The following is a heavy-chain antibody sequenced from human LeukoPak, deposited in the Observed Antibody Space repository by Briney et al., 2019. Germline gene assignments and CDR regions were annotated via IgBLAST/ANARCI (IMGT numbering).Heavy chain of an antibody. D-gene: IGHD5-18*01. CDR3: ARDYNYGSLGKGAYHFDY. V-gene: IGHV3-11*01. CDR1: GFAFSDYY. J-gene: IGHJ4*02. CDR2: ISNGGTSV. Sequence: GGSLRLSCAASGFAFSDYYMSWVREAPGEGLEWVSYISNGGTSVYYAYSVKGRFTISRDNAKNSLYLQVNSLRAEDTALYYCARDYNYGSLGKGAYHFDYWGQGTLVTVSS.